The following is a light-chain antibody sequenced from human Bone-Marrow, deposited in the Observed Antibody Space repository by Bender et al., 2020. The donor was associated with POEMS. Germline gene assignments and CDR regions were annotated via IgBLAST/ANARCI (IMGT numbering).Light chain of an antibody. J-gene: IGLJ2*01. CDR3: SSYSGSNILV. CDR2: QDI. V-gene: IGLV3-1*01. Sequence: SYELTQPPSVSVSPGQTASITCSGDKLEDKYVCWYQQQPGQSPVLVIYQDIKRPSGVPDRFSGSKSGSTASLTVSGLRAEDEAVYYCSSYSGSNILVFGGGTKLTV. CDR1: KLEDKY.